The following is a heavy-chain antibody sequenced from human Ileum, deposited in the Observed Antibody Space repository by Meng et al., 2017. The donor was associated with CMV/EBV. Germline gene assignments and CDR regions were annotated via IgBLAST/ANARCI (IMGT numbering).Heavy chain of an antibody. D-gene: IGHD2-2*01. CDR1: GYTFTSYD. Sequence: SGYTFTSYDINWVRQATGQGLEWMGWMNPNSGNTGYAQKFQGRVTITRNTSISTAYMELSSLRSEDTAVYYCARSPLYCSSTSCEFDYWGQGTLVTVSS. V-gene: IGHV1-8*03. CDR3: ARSPLYCSSTSCEFDY. J-gene: IGHJ4*02. CDR2: MNPNSGNT.